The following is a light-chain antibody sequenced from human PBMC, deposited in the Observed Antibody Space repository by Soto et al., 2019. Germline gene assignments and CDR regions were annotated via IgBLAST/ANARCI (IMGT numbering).Light chain of an antibody. V-gene: IGKV3-20*01. J-gene: IGKJ5*01. Sequence: EIVLTQSPGTLSLSPGERATLSCRASESVSSVYLAWYQHKPGQAPRLLIFGASSRATAIPDRFSGSGSGTDFTLPITRLEPEDFAVYYCHPYGGSFPFGKGTRLEIK. CDR2: GAS. CDR3: HPYGGSFP. CDR1: ESVSSVY.